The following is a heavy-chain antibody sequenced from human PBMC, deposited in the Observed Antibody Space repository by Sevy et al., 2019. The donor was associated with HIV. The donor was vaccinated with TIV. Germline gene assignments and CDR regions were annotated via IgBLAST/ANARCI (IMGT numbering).Heavy chain of an antibody. CDR3: ARAFTGGYQQPFDY. Sequence: GSLRLSCAASGFTFSSHAMSWVRQAPGKGLEWVSAISDSGTTTYYEDSVKGRFTISRDNSKNTLYLQMDGLRAEDTAIYYCARAFTGGYQQPFDYWGQGTLVTVSS. J-gene: IGHJ4*02. CDR2: ISDSGTTT. V-gene: IGHV3-23*01. D-gene: IGHD1-26*01. CDR1: GFTFSSHA.